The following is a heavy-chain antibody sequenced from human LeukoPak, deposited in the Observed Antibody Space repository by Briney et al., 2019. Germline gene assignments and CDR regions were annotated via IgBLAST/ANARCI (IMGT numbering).Heavy chain of an antibody. J-gene: IGHJ4*02. V-gene: IGHV4-39*07. CDR1: GGSISSSSYY. CDR2: INHSGST. CDR3: ARGRYDSSGYYHPGWALRGYYFDY. Sequence: PSETLSLTCTVSGGSISSSSYYWGWIRQPPGKGLEWIGEINHSGSTNYNPSLKSRVTISVDTSKNQFSLKLSSVTAADTAVYYCARGRYDSSGYYHPGWALRGYYFDYWGQGTLVTVSS. D-gene: IGHD3-22*01.